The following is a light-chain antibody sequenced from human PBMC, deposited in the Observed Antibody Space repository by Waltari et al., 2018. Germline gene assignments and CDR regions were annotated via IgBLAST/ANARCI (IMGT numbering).Light chain of an antibody. Sequence: DIQMTQSPSSLSASVGDRVTITCQASQDISNYLNWYQQKPGKAPKRLVHDATKLETGVPSRFSGSQSGTHFTLTINSLQPEDIATYYCQRYDNLPVFAFGPGTKVHIK. CDR3: QRYDNLPVFA. CDR2: DAT. V-gene: IGKV1-33*01. CDR1: QDISNY. J-gene: IGKJ3*01.